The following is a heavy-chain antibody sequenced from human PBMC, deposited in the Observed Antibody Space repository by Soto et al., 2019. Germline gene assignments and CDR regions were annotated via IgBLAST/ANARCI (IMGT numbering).Heavy chain of an antibody. CDR2: IVVGSGNT. D-gene: IGHD1-26*01. J-gene: IGHJ6*04. Sequence: QMQLVQSGPEVKKPGTSLKVSCKASGFTFTSSAVQWVRQARGQRLEWIGWIVVGSGNTNYAQKFQERVTITRDMSTSTAYMELSSLRSEDTAVYYCAALRMPGVGATSYYYYGMDVWGEGTTVTVSS. CDR3: AALRMPGVGATSYYYYGMDV. CDR1: GFTFTSSA. V-gene: IGHV1-58*01.